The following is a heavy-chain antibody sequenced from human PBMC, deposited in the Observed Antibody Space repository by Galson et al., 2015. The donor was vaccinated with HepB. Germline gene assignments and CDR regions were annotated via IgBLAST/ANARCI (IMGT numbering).Heavy chain of an antibody. J-gene: IGHJ6*02. CDR3: ARGSSIAARKSYYYYGMDV. D-gene: IGHD6-6*01. CDR2: ISSSSSTI. V-gene: IGHV3-48*02. CDR1: GFTFSSYS. Sequence: SLRLSCAASGFTFSSYSMNWVRQAPGKGLEWVSYISSSSSTIYYADSVKGRFTISRDNAKNSLYLQMNSLRDEDTAVYYCARGSSIAARKSYYYYGMDVWGQGTTVTVSS.